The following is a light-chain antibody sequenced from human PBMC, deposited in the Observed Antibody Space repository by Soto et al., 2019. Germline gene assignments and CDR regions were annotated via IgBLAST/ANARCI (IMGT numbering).Light chain of an antibody. J-gene: IGLJ1*01. CDR3: GTWDTSLSAGV. V-gene: IGLV1-51*01. Sequence: QSLLTQPRSVSAAPGQEVTISCYGSSSNIGRNYVAWYQQVPGRAPKVLIYDNDKRPSGIPDRFSGSKSATSATLGITGLQTGDEADYYCGTWDTSLSAGVFGTGTKVTVL. CDR1: SSNIGRNY. CDR2: DND.